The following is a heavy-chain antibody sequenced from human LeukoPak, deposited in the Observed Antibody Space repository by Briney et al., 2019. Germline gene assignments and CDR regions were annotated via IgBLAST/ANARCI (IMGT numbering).Heavy chain of an antibody. CDR2: INHSGST. CDR3: ARIGYLLDY. Sequence: GLEWIGEINHSGSTNYNPSLKSRVTISVDTSKNQFSLKLSSVTAADTAVYYCARIGYLLDYWGQGTLVTVSS. J-gene: IGHJ4*02. V-gene: IGHV4-34*01. D-gene: IGHD6-13*01.